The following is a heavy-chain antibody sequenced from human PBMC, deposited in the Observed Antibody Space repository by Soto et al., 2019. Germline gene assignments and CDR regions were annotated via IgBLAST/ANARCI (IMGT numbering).Heavy chain of an antibody. Sequence: QVQLVESGGGVVQPGRSLRLSCAASGFTFSSYAMHWVRQAPGKGLEWVAVISYDGSNKYYADSVTGRFTISRDNSKNTLYLQMNSLRSEDTAVYYCARDFGWELLYSYYGMDVWGQGTTGTVSS. CDR2: ISYDGSNK. V-gene: IGHV3-30-3*01. D-gene: IGHD1-26*01. CDR3: ARDFGWELLYSYYGMDV. CDR1: GFTFSSYA. J-gene: IGHJ6*02.